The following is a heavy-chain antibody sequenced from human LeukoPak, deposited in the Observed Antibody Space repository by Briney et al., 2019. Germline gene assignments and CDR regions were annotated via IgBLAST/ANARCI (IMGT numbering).Heavy chain of an antibody. CDR2: IGSKAYGGTT. V-gene: IGHV3-49*04. J-gene: IGHJ4*02. Sequence: PGGSLRLSCTASGFTFGDYAMSWVRQAPGKGLEWVGFIGSKAYGGTTEYAASVKGRFTISRDDSKSIAYLQMNSLKTEDTAVYYCTRAPYYDILTGYYRKTYYFDYWGQGTLVTVSS. CDR3: TRAPYYDILTGYYRKTYYFDY. D-gene: IGHD3-9*01. CDR1: GFTFGDYA.